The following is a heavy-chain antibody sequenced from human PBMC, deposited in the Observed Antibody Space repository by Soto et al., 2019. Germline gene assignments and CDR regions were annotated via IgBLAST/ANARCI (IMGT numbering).Heavy chain of an antibody. CDR2: TSYDGSKK. CDR3: AKWGLSGHGMDV. Sequence: QVQLVESGGGVVQPGRSLRLSCAASGYIFSNYGMHWVRQAPGKGLEGVAVTSYDGSKKYYADSVKGRFTISKDNSKNTVYLQMKSLRIEDTAVYYCAKWGLSGHGMDVWGQGTTVTVSS. D-gene: IGHD7-27*01. V-gene: IGHV3-30*18. CDR1: GYIFSNYG. J-gene: IGHJ6*02.